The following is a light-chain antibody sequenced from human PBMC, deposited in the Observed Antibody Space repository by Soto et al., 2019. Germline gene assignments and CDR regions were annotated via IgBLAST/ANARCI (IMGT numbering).Light chain of an antibody. J-gene: IGLJ1*01. CDR1: SSDVGGYNY. CDR2: DVS. Sequence: QSVLTQPASVSGSPGQSSTIFCTGTSSDVGGYNYVSWYQQHPGKAPKLMIYDVSNRPSGVSNRFSGSKSGNTASLTISGLQAEDEADYYCSSYTSGSTPWIGTGTKVTVL. V-gene: IGLV2-14*01. CDR3: SSYTSGSTPW.